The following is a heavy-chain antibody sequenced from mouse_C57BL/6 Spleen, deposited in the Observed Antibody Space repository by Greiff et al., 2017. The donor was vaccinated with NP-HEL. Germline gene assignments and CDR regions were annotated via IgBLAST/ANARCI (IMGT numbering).Heavy chain of an antibody. CDR1: GFTFSSYA. D-gene: IGHD4-1*02. CDR3: ARDPTGTGYYFDY. CDR2: ISDGGSYT. V-gene: IGHV5-4*01. Sequence: EVMLVESGGGLVKPGGSLKLSCAASGFTFSSYAMSWVRQTPEKRLECVATISDGGSYTYYPDNVKGRFTISRDNAKNNLYLQMSHLKSEDTAMYYCARDPTGTGYYFDYWGQGTTLTVSS. J-gene: IGHJ2*01.